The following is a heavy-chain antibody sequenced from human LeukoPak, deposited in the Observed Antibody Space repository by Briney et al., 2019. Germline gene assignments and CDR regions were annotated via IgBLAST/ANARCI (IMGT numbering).Heavy chain of an antibody. CDR1: GGSISSYY. Sequence: SETLSLTCTVSGGSISSYYWSWIRQPAGKGLEWIGRIYTSGSTDYNPSLKSRVTMSVDTSKNPFSLKLSSVTAADTAVYYCARVAGWYSSGWYFDYWGQGALVTVSS. CDR3: ARVAGWYSSGWYFDY. D-gene: IGHD5-18*01. J-gene: IGHJ4*02. V-gene: IGHV4-4*07. CDR2: IYTSGST.